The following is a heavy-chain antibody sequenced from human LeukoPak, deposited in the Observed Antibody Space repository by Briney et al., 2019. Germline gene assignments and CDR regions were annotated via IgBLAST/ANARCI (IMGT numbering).Heavy chain of an antibody. CDR3: ARVYVATVTMIRAFDI. V-gene: IGHV3-30*02. Sequence: GGSLRLSCAASGFTFSDYGMHWVRQAPGKGLEWVAFMPYDVSNKYYADSVKGRFTISRDNSKNTLYLQMNSLRAEDTALYYCARVYVATVTMIRAFDIWGQGTMVTVSS. CDR1: GFTFSDYG. CDR2: MPYDVSNK. J-gene: IGHJ3*02. D-gene: IGHD4-17*01.